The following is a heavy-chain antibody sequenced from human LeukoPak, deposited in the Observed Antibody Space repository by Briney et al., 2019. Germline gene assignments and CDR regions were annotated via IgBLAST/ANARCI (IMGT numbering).Heavy chain of an antibody. CDR1: GGSISSYY. Sequence: SETLSLTCTVSGGSISSYYWSWIRQPAGKGLEWIGRIYTSGSTNYSPSLKSRVTMSVDTSKNQFSLKLSSVTAADTALYYCARVSVVTEAFDIWGQGTMVTVSS. D-gene: IGHD4-23*01. V-gene: IGHV4-4*07. J-gene: IGHJ3*02. CDR2: IYTSGST. CDR3: ARVSVVTEAFDI.